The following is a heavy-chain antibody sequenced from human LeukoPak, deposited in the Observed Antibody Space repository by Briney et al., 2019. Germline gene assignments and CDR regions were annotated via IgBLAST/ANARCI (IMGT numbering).Heavy chain of an antibody. CDR3: ARAEGYGDPPFDY. CDR1: GLTFSSYW. V-gene: IGHV3-74*01. Sequence: GGSLRLSCVASGLTFSSYWMHWVRQDPRKGLVWVSRINGDGRNINYADSVRGRFTISRDNSKNTLYLQMNSLRAEDTAVYYCARAEGYGDPPFDYWGQGTLVTVSA. CDR2: INGDGRNI. D-gene: IGHD4-17*01. J-gene: IGHJ4*02.